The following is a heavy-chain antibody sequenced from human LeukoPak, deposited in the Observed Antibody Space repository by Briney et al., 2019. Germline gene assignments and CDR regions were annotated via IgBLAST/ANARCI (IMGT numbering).Heavy chain of an antibody. V-gene: IGHV3-74*01. Sequence: GGSLRLSCAASGSTFSRYWMHWVRQAPGKGLVWVSRVKSDGSDTIYTDSVKGRFTISRDNAKNTLYLQMDSLRAEDTAVYYCTTGIGNYYYYWGQGTLVTVAS. CDR3: TTGIGNYYYY. CDR1: GSTFSRYW. CDR2: VKSDGSDT. J-gene: IGHJ4*02. D-gene: IGHD3-10*01.